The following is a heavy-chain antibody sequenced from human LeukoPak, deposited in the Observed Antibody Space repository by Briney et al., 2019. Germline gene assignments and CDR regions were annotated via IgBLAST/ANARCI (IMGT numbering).Heavy chain of an antibody. J-gene: IGHJ6*02. V-gene: IGHV4-61*01. CDR1: GGSVSSGSYY. D-gene: IGHD2-15*01. CDR2: IYYSGTT. Sequence: SETLSLTCTVSGGSVSSGSYYWSWIRQPPGKELEWIGYIYYSGTTNYNPSLNSRVTISVDTSKNQFSLKLSSVTATDTAVYYCARVPQESYCSGRTCYYHYYGMDVWGQGTTVTVSS. CDR3: ARVPQESYCSGRTCYYHYYGMDV.